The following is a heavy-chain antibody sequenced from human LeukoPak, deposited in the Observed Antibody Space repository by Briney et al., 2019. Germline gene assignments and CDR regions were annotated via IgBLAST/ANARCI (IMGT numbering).Heavy chain of an antibody. CDR3: AKPSPRIVVVPAALLSGSHDY. CDR1: GFTFSSYA. CDR2: ISGSGGST. D-gene: IGHD2-2*01. Sequence: GGSLRLSCAASGFTFSSYAMSWVRQAPGKGLEWVSAISGSGGSTYYADSVKGRFTISRDNSKDTLYLQMNSLRAEDTAVYYCAKPSPRIVVVPAALLSGSHDYWGQGTLVTVSS. J-gene: IGHJ4*02. V-gene: IGHV3-23*01.